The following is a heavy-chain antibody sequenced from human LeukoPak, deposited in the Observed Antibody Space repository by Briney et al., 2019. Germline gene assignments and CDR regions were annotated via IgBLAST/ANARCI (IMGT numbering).Heavy chain of an antibody. CDR3: ARGYYDFWSGFDY. D-gene: IGHD3-3*01. Sequence: SETLSLTCAVSGNSISSGYYWGWIRQPPGKGLEWIGSVYHSGSTYSNPSLKSRVTISVDTSKNQFSLKLSSVTAADTAVYYCARGYYDFWSGFDYWGQGTLVTASS. J-gene: IGHJ4*02. V-gene: IGHV4-38-2*01. CDR2: VYHSGST. CDR1: GNSISSGYY.